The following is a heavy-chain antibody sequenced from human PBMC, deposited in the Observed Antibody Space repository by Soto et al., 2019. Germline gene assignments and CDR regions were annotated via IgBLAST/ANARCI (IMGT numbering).Heavy chain of an antibody. J-gene: IGHJ4*02. CDR2: ISYDGSNK. CDR3: AKGDYYDSSGYHY. V-gene: IGHV3-30*18. CDR1: GFTFSSYG. Sequence: QVQLVESGGGVVQPGRSLRLSCAASGFTFSSYGMHWVRQAPGKGREWVAVISYDGSNKYYADSVKGRFTISRDNSKNTLYLQMNSLRAEDTAVYYCAKGDYYDSSGYHYWGQGTLVTVSS. D-gene: IGHD3-22*01.